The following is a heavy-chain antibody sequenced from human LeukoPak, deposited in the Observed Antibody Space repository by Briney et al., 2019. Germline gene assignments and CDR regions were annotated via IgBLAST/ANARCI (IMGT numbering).Heavy chain of an antibody. V-gene: IGHV3-48*03. D-gene: IGHD2-2*01. CDR2: ISKSGRII. CDR3: ARELVEPAAMEFDP. J-gene: IGHJ5*02. Sequence: GGSLRLSCAASGFTFSSYAMSWVRQAPGKGLEWVSHISKSGRIIYYADSVKGRFIISRDDAKNSVYLQMNSLRAEDTAHYYCARELVEPAAMEFDPWGQGTLVTVSS. CDR1: GFTFSSYA.